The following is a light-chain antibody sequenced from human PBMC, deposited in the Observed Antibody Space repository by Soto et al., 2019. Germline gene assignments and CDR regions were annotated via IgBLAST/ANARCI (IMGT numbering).Light chain of an antibody. Sequence: DIVMTQSPAILSVSLGERATLSCLASQSISDNLAWYQQRSGQAPRLLIYGASTRATGVPARFSGSGSGTAFTLTFSSLQSDDFAIYSCQQYKSWPPLTFGGGTKVE. J-gene: IGKJ4*01. V-gene: IGKV3-15*01. CDR3: QQYKSWPPLT. CDR2: GAS. CDR1: QSISDN.